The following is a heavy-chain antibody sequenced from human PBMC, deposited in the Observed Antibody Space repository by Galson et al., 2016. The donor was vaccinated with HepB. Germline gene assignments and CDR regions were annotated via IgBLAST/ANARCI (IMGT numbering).Heavy chain of an antibody. CDR1: GFTFTSHW. J-gene: IGHJ4*02. V-gene: IGHV3-7*01. CDR2: IKEDGSVK. Sequence: SLRLSCAASGFTFTSHWLSWIRQAPGKGLERVANIKEDGSVKKYVDSVRGRFTISRDNAKNSLYLQMNSLRAEDTAVYYCARDMYTTARDYWGQGTLVTVSS. CDR3: ARDMYTTARDY. D-gene: IGHD2/OR15-2a*01.